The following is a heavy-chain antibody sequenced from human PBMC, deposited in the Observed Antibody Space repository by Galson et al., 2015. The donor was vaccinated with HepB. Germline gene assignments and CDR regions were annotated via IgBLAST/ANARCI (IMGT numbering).Heavy chain of an antibody. Sequence: SLRLSCAASGFIFSSYAMSWVRQAPGKGLEWVSAISGSGGSTYYADSVKGRFTISRDNSKNTLYLQMNSLRAEDTAVYDCAKDNQWLRPYYFDYWGQGTLVTVSS. J-gene: IGHJ4*02. CDR3: AKDNQWLRPYYFDY. CDR1: GFIFSSYA. V-gene: IGHV3-23*01. CDR2: ISGSGGST. D-gene: IGHD5-12*01.